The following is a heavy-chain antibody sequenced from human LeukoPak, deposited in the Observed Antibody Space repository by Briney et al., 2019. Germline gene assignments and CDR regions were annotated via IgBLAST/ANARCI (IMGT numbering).Heavy chain of an antibody. Sequence: PSETLSLTCTVSGYSISSGYCWGWIRQPPGKGLEWIGSIYHSGSTYYNPSLKSRVTISVDTSKNQFSLKLSSVTAADTAVYYCARERVAEDSFDYWGQGTLVTVSS. J-gene: IGHJ4*02. V-gene: IGHV4-38-2*02. CDR2: IYHSGST. CDR1: GYSISSGYC. D-gene: IGHD2-15*01. CDR3: ARERVAEDSFDY.